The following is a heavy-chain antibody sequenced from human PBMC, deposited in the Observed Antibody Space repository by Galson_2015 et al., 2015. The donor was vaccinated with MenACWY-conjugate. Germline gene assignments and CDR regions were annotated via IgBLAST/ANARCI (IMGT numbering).Heavy chain of an antibody. V-gene: IGHV4-34*01. Sequence: ETLSLTCAVYGGSFSGYYWSWIRQPPGKGLEWIGEINHSGSTNYNPSLKSRVTISVDTSKNQFSLKLSSVTAADTAVYYCARGVDYWGQGTLVTVSS. CDR1: GGSFSGYY. CDR3: ARGVDY. J-gene: IGHJ4*02. CDR2: INHSGST.